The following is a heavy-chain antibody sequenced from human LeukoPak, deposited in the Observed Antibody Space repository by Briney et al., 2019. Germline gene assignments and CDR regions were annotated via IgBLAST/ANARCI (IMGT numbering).Heavy chain of an antibody. CDR3: ARVVDTPMVLSGAIDI. D-gene: IGHD5-18*01. CDR2: ISTSSSYI. CDR1: GFTFSNYP. J-gene: IGHJ3*02. Sequence: GGSLRLSCVASGFTFSNYPIHWVRQAPGKGLEWVSFISTSSSYIYYADSVKGRFTVSRDNAKNSLYLQMNSLRAEDAAVYYCARVVDTPMVLSGAIDIWGQGTVVSVSS. V-gene: IGHV3-21*01.